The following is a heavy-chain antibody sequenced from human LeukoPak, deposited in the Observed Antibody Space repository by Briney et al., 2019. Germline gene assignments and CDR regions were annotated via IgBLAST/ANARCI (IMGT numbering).Heavy chain of an antibody. V-gene: IGHV3-7*03. D-gene: IGHD3-9*01. CDR3: ARGTYWLYY. CDR2: IKPEGGEK. J-gene: IGHJ4*02. CDR1: GFTFSTYW. Sequence: GGSLRLSCAASGFTFSTYWMTWVRQAPGKRPEWVAHIKPEGGEKSYVDSVQGRFTITRENAKKSLYLQMGSLRAEDTALYYCARGTYWLYYWGQGTLVTVSS.